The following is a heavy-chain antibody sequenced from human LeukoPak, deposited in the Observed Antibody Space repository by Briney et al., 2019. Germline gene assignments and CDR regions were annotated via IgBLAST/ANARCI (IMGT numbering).Heavy chain of an antibody. D-gene: IGHD5-12*01. V-gene: IGHV4-34*01. CDR3: AREFSGYDFDN. J-gene: IGHJ4*02. CDR2: INHSGST. CDR1: GGSFSGYY. Sequence: SETLSLTCAVYGGSFSGYYWSWIRQPPGKGLEWIGEINHSGSTNYNPSLKSRVTISVDTSKNQFSLKLSSVTAADTAVYYCAREFSGYDFDNWGQGTLVTVFS.